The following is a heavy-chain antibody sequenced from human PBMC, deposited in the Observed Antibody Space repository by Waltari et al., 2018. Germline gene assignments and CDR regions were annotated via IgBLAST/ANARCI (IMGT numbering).Heavy chain of an antibody. CDR3: AKPPYYDFWSGYYHY. D-gene: IGHD3-3*01. V-gene: IGHV3-30*02. CDR1: GFTFSSYG. CDR2: IRYDGSNK. J-gene: IGHJ4*02. Sequence: QVQLVASGGGVVQPGGSLRLSCAASGFTFSSYGMHSVRQVQGKGLEWVAFIRYDGSNKYYADSVKGRFTISRDNSKNTLYLQMNSLRAEDTAVYYCAKPPYYDFWSGYYHYWGQGTLVTVSS.